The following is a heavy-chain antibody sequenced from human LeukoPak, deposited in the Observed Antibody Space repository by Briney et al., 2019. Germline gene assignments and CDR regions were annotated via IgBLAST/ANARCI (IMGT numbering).Heavy chain of an antibody. D-gene: IGHD6-13*01. Sequence: GGSLRLSCAASGLTFSDYYMSWIRQAPGKGLEWVSYISSSGSTIYYADSVKGRFTISRDNAKNSLYLQMNSLRAEDTAVYYCARDGGSSWYRNYYYYMDVWGKGTTVTVSS. CDR1: GLTFSDYY. CDR3: ARDGGSSWYRNYYYYMDV. CDR2: ISSSGSTI. V-gene: IGHV3-11*04. J-gene: IGHJ6*03.